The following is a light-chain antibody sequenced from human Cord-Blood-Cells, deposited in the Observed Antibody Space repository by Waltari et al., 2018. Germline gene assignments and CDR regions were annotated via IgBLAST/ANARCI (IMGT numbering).Light chain of an antibody. CDR2: AAS. CDR1: QSISSY. Sequence: DIQMTQSPSSLSASVVDRVTITCRASQSISSYLNWYQPKQGKAPKHLIYAASSLQSGVPSRFSGSGSGTDFTLTISSLQPEDFATYYCQQSYSTPPWTFGQGTKVEIK. CDR3: QQSYSTPPWT. V-gene: IGKV1-39*01. J-gene: IGKJ1*01.